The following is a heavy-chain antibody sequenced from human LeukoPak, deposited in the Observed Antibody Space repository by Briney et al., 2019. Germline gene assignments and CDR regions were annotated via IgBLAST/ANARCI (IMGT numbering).Heavy chain of an antibody. Sequence: ASVKVSCKASGYTFTSYGIRWVRQAPGQGLEWMGWISAYNGNTNYAQKLQGRVTMTTDTSTSTAYMELRSLRSDDTTVYYCARTSPVTIFGVVSVGGAFDIWGQGTMVTVSS. CDR3: ARTSPVTIFGVVSVGGAFDI. CDR1: GYTFTSYG. J-gene: IGHJ3*02. D-gene: IGHD3-3*01. V-gene: IGHV1-18*01. CDR2: ISAYNGNT.